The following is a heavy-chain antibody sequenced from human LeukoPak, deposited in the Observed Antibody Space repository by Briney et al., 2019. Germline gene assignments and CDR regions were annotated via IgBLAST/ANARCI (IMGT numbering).Heavy chain of an antibody. CDR3: ARNRVDIVATIAWNAFDI. D-gene: IGHD5-12*01. CDR2: IYPGDSDT. Sequence: GESLKISCKGSGYSFTNYWIGWVRQMPGKGLEWMGIIYPGDSDTRYSPSFRGQVTISADKSISTAYLQWSSLKASDTAMYYCARNRVDIVATIAWNAFDIWGQGTMVTVSS. CDR1: GYSFTNYW. V-gene: IGHV5-51*01. J-gene: IGHJ3*02.